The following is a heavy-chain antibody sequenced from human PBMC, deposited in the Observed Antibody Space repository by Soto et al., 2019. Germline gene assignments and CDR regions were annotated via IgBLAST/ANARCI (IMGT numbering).Heavy chain of an antibody. Sequence: QVQLVQSGAEVKKPGSSVKVSCKASGGTFSSYAISWVRQAPGQGLEWMGGIIPIFGTANYAQKFQGRVMMTADESTSTAYMELSSLRSEDTAVYYCARDPRYSSSASDYYGMYVWGQGTTVTVAS. D-gene: IGHD6-6*01. CDR3: ARDPRYSSSASDYYGMYV. V-gene: IGHV1-69*01. J-gene: IGHJ6*02. CDR2: IIPIFGTA. CDR1: GGTFSSYA.